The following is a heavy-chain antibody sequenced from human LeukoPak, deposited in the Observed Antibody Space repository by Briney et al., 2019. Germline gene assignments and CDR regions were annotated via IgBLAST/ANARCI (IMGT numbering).Heavy chain of an antibody. Sequence: ASVKVSCKVSGYTLTELSMHWVRQAPGKGLEWMGGFDPEDGETIYAQKFQGRVTMTEDTSTDTAYMELSSLRSEDTAVYYCATSTHVEWELLGHFDYWGQGTLVTVSS. V-gene: IGHV1-24*01. J-gene: IGHJ4*02. CDR1: GYTLTELS. CDR2: FDPEDGET. D-gene: IGHD1-26*01. CDR3: ATSTHVEWELLGHFDY.